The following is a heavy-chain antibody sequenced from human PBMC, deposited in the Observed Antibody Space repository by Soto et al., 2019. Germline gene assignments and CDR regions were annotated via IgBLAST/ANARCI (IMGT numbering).Heavy chain of an antibody. D-gene: IGHD5-12*01. V-gene: IGHV4-30-2*06. CDR1: GASISYGGFS. CDR3: ARGGGYDPFDY. CDR2: ISHLEST. Sequence: KSSETLSLTCTVSGASISYGGFSWSWIRQSPGKGLEWIGYISHLESTYFHPSFKSRLTMLIDRTRNQFSLKLSSVTAADMAVYYCARGGGYDPFDYWGQGVLVTVSS. J-gene: IGHJ4*02.